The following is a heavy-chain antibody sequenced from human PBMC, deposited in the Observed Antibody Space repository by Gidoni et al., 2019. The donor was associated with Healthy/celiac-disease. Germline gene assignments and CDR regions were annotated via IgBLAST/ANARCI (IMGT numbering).Heavy chain of an antibody. J-gene: IGHJ4*02. D-gene: IGHD1-26*01. CDR3: ARGRVGGSRGFDY. V-gene: IGHV4-34*01. Sequence: QVQLQQWGAGLLKPSETLSLTCAVYGGSFSGYYWSWIRQPPGKGLEWIGEINHSGSTNYNPSHKSRVTISVDTSKNQLALKLSSVTAADTAVYYCARGRVGGSRGFDYWGQGTLVTVSS. CDR1: GGSFSGYY. CDR2: INHSGST.